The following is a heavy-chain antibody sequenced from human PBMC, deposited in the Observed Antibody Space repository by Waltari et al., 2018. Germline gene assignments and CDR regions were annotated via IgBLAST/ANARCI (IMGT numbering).Heavy chain of an antibody. V-gene: IGHV1-18*01. CDR1: GYSFSSYS. CDR3: AGGDYGKLDP. D-gene: IGHD3-10*01. J-gene: IGHJ5*02. Sequence: QVHLVQSGAEVKKPGASVKVSCKDFGYSFSSYSLNWVRQVPGQGLEWMGWVKTYNGKTNNAQKFQGGVTMTSDTSVSTAYMEVSSLTSDDTAVYFCAGGDYGKLDPWGQGTLVTVSS. CDR2: VKTYNGKT.